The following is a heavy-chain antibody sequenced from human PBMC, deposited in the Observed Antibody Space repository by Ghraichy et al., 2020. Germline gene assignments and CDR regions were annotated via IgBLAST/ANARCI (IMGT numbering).Heavy chain of an antibody. D-gene: IGHD3-22*01. V-gene: IGHV3-53*01. Sequence: GGSLRLSCAVSEFTVSRNFMTWVRQAPGKGLECVSLIYSGGDTYYADSAKGRFTISRDSSKNTLYLQMNNLRVEDTAVYYCARKTDSRGSGDFWGQGTLVTFSS. CDR2: IYSGGDT. CDR3: ARKTDSRGSGDF. CDR1: EFTVSRNF. J-gene: IGHJ4*02.